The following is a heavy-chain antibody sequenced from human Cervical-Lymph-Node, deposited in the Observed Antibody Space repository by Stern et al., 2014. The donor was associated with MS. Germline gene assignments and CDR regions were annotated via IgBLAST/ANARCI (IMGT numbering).Heavy chain of an antibody. CDR3: ARGNRYDILTGRFDY. Sequence: QVQLQESGPGLVKPSQTLSLTCTVSGGSISSGGYYWSWIRQHPGKGLEXIGYIYYSGSTYYNPSLKSRVSISVDTSKNQFSLKLSSVTAADTAVYYCARGNRYDILTGRFDYWGQGTLVTVSS. CDR1: GGSISSGGYY. J-gene: IGHJ4*02. V-gene: IGHV4-31*03. CDR2: IYYSGST. D-gene: IGHD3-9*01.